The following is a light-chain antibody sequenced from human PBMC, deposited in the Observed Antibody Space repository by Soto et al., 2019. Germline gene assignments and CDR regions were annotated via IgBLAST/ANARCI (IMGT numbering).Light chain of an antibody. J-gene: IGKJ5*01. CDR1: QNVLYNSNNKNY. CDR2: WAS. V-gene: IGKV4-1*01. Sequence: DIVMTQSPESLAVSLGERATINCKSSQNVLYNSNNKNYLAWYQRKPGQPPKLLIYWASTRESGVPDRFSGSGSGTDFTLTISSLQAEDVAVYYCQQYYTTPLTFGQGTRLEIK. CDR3: QQYYTTPLT.